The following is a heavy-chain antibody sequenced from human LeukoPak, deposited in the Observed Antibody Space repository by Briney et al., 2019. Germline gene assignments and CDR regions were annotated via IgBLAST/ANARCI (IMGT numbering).Heavy chain of an antibody. D-gene: IGHD3/OR15-3a*01. V-gene: IGHV3-74*01. CDR1: GFTFSTYW. J-gene: IGHJ4*02. CDR3: ARVWTKGFDY. Sequence: PGGSLRLSCAASGFTFSTYWMRWVRQAPGKGLVWVSRINGDGSITTYADSVKGRFTISRDNAKNTLYLQMNSLRAEDTAVYYCARVWTKGFDYWGQGTLVTVSS. CDR2: INGDGSIT.